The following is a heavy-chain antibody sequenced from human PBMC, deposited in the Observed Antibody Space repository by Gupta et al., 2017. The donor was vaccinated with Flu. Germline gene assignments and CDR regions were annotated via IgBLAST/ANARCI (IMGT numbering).Heavy chain of an antibody. CDR3: ARGKSGLYCSSTSCLGFDP. CDR2: IYTSGST. D-gene: IGHD2-2*01. J-gene: IGHJ5*02. CDR1: GGSISSGSYY. Sequence: QVQLQESGPGLVKPSQTLSLTCTVSGGSISSGSYYWSWIRQPAGKGLEWIGRIYTSGSTNYNPSLKSRVTISVDTSKNQFSLKLSSVTAADTAVYYCARGKSGLYCSSTSCLGFDPWGQGTLVTVSS. V-gene: IGHV4-61*02.